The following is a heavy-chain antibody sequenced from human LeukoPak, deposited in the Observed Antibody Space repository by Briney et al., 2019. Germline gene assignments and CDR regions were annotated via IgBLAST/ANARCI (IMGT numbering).Heavy chain of an antibody. Sequence: PSETLSLTCAVSGGSISSGGYSWSWIRQPPGKGLEWIGYIYHSGSTYYNPSLKSRVTISVDRSKNQFSLKLSSVTAADTAVYYCARGDGSGWRGDLDAFDIWGQGTMVTVSS. V-gene: IGHV4-30-2*01. CDR1: GGSISSGGYS. J-gene: IGHJ3*02. CDR3: ARGDGSGWRGDLDAFDI. CDR2: IYHSGST. D-gene: IGHD6-19*01.